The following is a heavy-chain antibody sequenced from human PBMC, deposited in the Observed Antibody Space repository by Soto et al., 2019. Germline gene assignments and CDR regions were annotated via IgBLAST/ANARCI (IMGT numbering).Heavy chain of an antibody. CDR3: ASDRGLYRSSTDLGY. Sequence: QVQLVQSGAEVKKPGSSVKVSCKASGGTFSSYTISWVRQAPGQGLEWMGRIIPILGIANYAQKFQGRVTSHAHKATSTAYRERSILRSEDTAVYYRASDRGLYRSSTDLGYWGQGPLVPVSS. J-gene: IGHJ4*02. D-gene: IGHD6-13*01. CDR2: IIPILGIA. V-gene: IGHV1-69*02. CDR1: GGTFSSYT.